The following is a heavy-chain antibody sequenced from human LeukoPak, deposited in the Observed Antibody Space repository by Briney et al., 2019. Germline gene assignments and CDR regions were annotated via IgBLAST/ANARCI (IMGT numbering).Heavy chain of an antibody. V-gene: IGHV4-34*01. CDR3: ARGLRYSSGWYGY. CDR1: GGSFSGYY. J-gene: IGHJ4*02. D-gene: IGHD6-19*01. Sequence: PSETLSLTXAVYGGSFSGYYWSWIRQPPGKGLEWIGEINHSGSTNYNPSLKSRVTISVDTSENQFSLKLSSVTAADTAVYYCARGLRYSSGWYGYWGQGTLVTVSS. CDR2: INHSGST.